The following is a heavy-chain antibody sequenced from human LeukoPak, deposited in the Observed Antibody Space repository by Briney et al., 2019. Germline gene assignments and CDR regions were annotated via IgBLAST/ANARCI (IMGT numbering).Heavy chain of an antibody. CDR1: GGSISDGGYY. CDR2: IYYSGST. J-gene: IGHJ4*02. V-gene: IGHV4-30-2*03. Sequence: SQTLSLTCAVSGGSISDGGYYWSWIRQPPGKGLEWIGTIYYSGSTYYNPSLKSRVTFSLDTSNNQFSLKLSSVTAADTAVYFCARHNPFRPFPDYWGQGTLVTVSS. D-gene: IGHD2/OR15-2a*01. CDR3: ARHNPFRPFPDY.